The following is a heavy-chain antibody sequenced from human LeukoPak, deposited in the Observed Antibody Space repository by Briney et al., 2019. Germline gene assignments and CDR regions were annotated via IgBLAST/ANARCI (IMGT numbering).Heavy chain of an antibody. D-gene: IGHD2-15*01. CDR1: GGSISSFY. CDR2: IYNSEST. J-gene: IGHJ3*02. CDR3: ARHCSGGTCPLSFDAFDI. Sequence: PSETLSLTCTVSGGSISSFYWSWIQQPPGKGLEWIGYIYNSESTNYNPSLKSGVTISVDTSKNQFSLMLTSVTASDTAIYYCARHCSGGTCPLSFDAFDIWGQGTMVTVSS. V-gene: IGHV4-59*08.